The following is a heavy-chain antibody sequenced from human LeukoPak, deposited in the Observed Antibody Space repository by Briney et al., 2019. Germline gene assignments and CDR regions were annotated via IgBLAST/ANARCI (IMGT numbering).Heavy chain of an antibody. Sequence: SETLSLTCAVYGGSFSGYYWSWIRQPPGKGLEWIGEINHSGSTNYNPSLKSRVTISVDTSKNQFSLKLSSVTAADTAVYYCAGMLYYDILTGYSGGMDVWGQGTTVTVSS. V-gene: IGHV4-34*01. CDR1: GGSFSGYY. D-gene: IGHD3-9*01. CDR2: INHSGST. CDR3: AGMLYYDILTGYSGGMDV. J-gene: IGHJ6*02.